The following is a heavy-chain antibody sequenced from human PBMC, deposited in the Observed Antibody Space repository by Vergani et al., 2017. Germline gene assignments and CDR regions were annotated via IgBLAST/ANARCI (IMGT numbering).Heavy chain of an antibody. CDR1: GGSFSGYY. CDR2: INHSGST. Sequence: QVQLQQWGAGLLKPSETLSLTCAVYGGSFSGYYWSWIRQPPGKGLEWIGEINHSGSTYYNPSLKSRVTISVDTSKNQFSLKLSSVTAADTAVYYCARRREWQHYYYYGMDVWGQGTTVTVSS. CDR3: ARRREWQHYYYYGMDV. D-gene: IGHD3-3*01. V-gene: IGHV4-34*01. J-gene: IGHJ6*02.